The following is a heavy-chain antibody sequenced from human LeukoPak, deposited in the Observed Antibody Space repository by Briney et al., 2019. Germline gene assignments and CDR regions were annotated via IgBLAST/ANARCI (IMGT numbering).Heavy chain of an antibody. V-gene: IGHV3-48*04. J-gene: IGHJ3*02. CDR1: GFTFSSYS. CDR3: ARGSDKNEVVPAAIRGNAFDI. D-gene: IGHD2-2*01. CDR2: ISSSSSTI. Sequence: GGSLRLSCAASGFTFSSYSMSWVRQAPGKGLEWVSYISSSSSTIYYADSVKGRFTISRDNAKNSLYLQMNSLRAEDTAVYYCARGSDKNEVVPAAIRGNAFDIWGQGTMVTVSS.